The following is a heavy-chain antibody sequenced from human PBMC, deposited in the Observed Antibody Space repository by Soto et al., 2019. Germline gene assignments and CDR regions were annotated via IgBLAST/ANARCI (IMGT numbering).Heavy chain of an antibody. CDR1: GGSISSGGYS. D-gene: IGHD5-12*01. Sequence: SETLSLTCAVSGGSISSGGYSWSWIRQPPGKGLEWIGYIYHSGSTYYNPSLKSRVTISVDRSKNQFSLKLSSVTAADTAVYYCARGDIVATIDAFEMWGQGTMVTVSS. J-gene: IGHJ3*02. CDR2: IYHSGST. V-gene: IGHV4-30-2*01. CDR3: ARGDIVATIDAFEM.